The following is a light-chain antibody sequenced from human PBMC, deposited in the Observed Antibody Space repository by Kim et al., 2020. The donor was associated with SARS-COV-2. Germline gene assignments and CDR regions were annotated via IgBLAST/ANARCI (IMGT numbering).Light chain of an antibody. CDR3: QKYNSAPWT. CDR2: AAS. V-gene: IGKV1-27*01. Sequence: ASVGDRVTIPCRASQDIANSLAWYQQEPGKVPQVLIYAASTLQSGVPSRFSGSGSGTEFTLTIGSLQTEDVATYYCQKYNSAPWTFGPGTKVDIK. CDR1: QDIANS. J-gene: IGKJ1*01.